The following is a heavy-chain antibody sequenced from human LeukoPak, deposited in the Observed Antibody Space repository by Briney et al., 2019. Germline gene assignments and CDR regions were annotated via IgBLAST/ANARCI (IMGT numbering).Heavy chain of an antibody. Sequence: GESLTLSCAASGFTFNSYAMSWVRHAPGKGLELDSGISARGVSTYYADSVKSGLTISRDNSKNTLYVQMNSLRAADTALYYCAKGRYYYDGSVYSLDYWGQGTLVTVSA. CDR1: GFTFNSYA. J-gene: IGHJ4*02. CDR2: ISARGVST. CDR3: AKGRYYYDGSVYSLDY. D-gene: IGHD3-22*01. V-gene: IGHV3-23*01.